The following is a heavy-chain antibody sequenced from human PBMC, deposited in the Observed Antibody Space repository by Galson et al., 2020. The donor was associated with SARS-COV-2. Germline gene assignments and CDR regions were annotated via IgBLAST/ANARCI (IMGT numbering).Heavy chain of an antibody. J-gene: IGHJ3*02. Sequence: SETLSLTCAVSGTSISSDYCSWNWNRQPPGQGREGKGYITHSTGTYYNPSLKSRVTISGDRSKNQFSLRLSAVTAADTGVYYCARLHYGEDAREAFDIWGPGTRGTV. CDR3: ARLHYGEDAREAFDI. CDR2: ITHSTGT. V-gene: IGHV4-30-2*01. D-gene: IGHD4-17*01. CDR1: GTSISSDYCS.